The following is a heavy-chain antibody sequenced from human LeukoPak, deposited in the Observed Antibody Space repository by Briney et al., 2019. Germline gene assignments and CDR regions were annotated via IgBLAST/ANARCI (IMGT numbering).Heavy chain of an antibody. Sequence: SETLSLTCTVSGGSISSYYWSWIRQPAGKGLEWIGRIYTSGSTNYNPSLKSRVTMSVDTSKNQFSLKLSSVTAADTAVYYCARDLYYYDSSGYPHFDYWGQGTLVTVSS. J-gene: IGHJ4*02. CDR3: ARDLYYYDSSGYPHFDY. CDR1: GGSISSYY. D-gene: IGHD3-22*01. V-gene: IGHV4-4*07. CDR2: IYTSGST.